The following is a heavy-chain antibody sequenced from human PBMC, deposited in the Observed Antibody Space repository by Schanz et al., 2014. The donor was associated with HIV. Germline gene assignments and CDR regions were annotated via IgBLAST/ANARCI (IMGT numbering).Heavy chain of an antibody. CDR1: GFTFSNYA. Sequence: QVQLVESGGGVVQPGRSLRLSCAVSGFTFSNYAMNWVRQAPGKGLEWVAVIWFDGTQKIYADSVKGRFTISRDDSANTVHLQMSSVRAEDTGVYFCARVSRPYSSGWYNVDYWGQGTLVTVSS. CDR3: ARVSRPYSSGWYNVDY. V-gene: IGHV3-33*08. J-gene: IGHJ4*02. D-gene: IGHD6-19*01. CDR2: IWFDGTQK.